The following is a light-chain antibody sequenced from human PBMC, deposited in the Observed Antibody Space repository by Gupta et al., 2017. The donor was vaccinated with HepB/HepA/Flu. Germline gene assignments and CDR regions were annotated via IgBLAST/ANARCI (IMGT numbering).Light chain of an antibody. CDR2: DVS. J-gene: IGLJ2*01. CDR1: SSDVGGYNY. Sequence: GSPGQSITISCTGTSSDVGGYNYVSWYQQHPGKAPKLMIYDVSNRPSGVSNRFSGSKSGNTASLTISGLQAEDEADYYCSSYTSSSTGVFGGGTKLTVL. V-gene: IGLV2-14*03. CDR3: SSYTSSSTGV.